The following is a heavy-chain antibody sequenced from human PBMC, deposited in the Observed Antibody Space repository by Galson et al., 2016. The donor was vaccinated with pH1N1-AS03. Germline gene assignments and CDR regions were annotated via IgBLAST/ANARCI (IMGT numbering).Heavy chain of an antibody. Sequence: SVKVSCKASGYIFTGFYVHWVRQAPGQGLEWMGWINPNNGVTNYAQKFQAWVTMTGDTSISTAYLELYGLKSDDTAVYYCARGGGWPNHFEYWGQGTLVTVSS. D-gene: IGHD6-19*01. CDR3: ARGGGWPNHFEY. CDR1: GYIFTGFY. J-gene: IGHJ4*02. CDR2: INPNNGVT. V-gene: IGHV1-2*04.